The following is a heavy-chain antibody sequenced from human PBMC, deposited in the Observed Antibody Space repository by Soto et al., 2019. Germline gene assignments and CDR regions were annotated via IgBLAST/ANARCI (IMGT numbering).Heavy chain of an antibody. CDR1: GFTFSSYG. D-gene: IGHD3-10*01. CDR2: ISYDGSNK. V-gene: IGHV3-30*18. J-gene: IGHJ5*02. Sequence: QVQLVESGGGVVQPGRSLRLSCAASGFTFSSYGMHWVRQAPGKGLEWVAVISYDGSNKYYADSVKGRFTISRDNSKNTLYLQMNSLRAEATAVYYCAKEFHGSGNGWFDPWGQGTLVTVSS. CDR3: AKEFHGSGNGWFDP.